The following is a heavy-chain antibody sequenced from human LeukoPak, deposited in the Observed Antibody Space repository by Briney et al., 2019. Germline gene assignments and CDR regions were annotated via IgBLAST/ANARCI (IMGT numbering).Heavy chain of an antibody. CDR1: GYTFTGYY. CDR3: ARDPSTGEGDY. D-gene: IGHD7-27*01. J-gene: IGHJ4*02. CDR2: INPNSGGT. V-gene: IGHV1-2*02. Sequence: ASVKVSCKASGYTFTGYYMHWVRQAPGQGLEWMGWINPNSGGTNYGQKFQGRVTMTRDTSISTAYMELSRLRSDDTAVYYCARDPSTGEGDYWGQGTLVTVSS.